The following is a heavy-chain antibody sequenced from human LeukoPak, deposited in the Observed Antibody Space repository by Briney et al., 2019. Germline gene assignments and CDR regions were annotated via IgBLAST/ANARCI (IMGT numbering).Heavy chain of an antibody. CDR1: GCSIRGYY. V-gene: IGHV4-59*01. CDR3: ASYSSSLEYFHP. CDR2: INYSGST. D-gene: IGHD6-13*01. J-gene: IGHJ1*01. Sequence: PSETLSLTCTVSGCSIRGYYWSWIRQPPGKGLEWIAYINYSGSTDYNPSLKSRVAISVDTSKNQFSLKLSSVTAADTAVYYCASYSSSLEYFHPWGQGTLVTVSS.